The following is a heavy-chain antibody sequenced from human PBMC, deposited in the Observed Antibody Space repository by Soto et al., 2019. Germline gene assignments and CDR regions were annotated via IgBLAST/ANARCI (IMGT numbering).Heavy chain of an antibody. CDR1: GFTFSDHY. CDR3: ARVRSSSWGLDAFDM. J-gene: IGHJ3*02. V-gene: IGHV3-72*01. Sequence: EVQLVESGGDLVQPGGSLRLSCAASGFTFSDHYMDWVRQAPGKGLEWVGRIRNKANSYTTEYAASVKGRFTISRDDSLNSLYLQMNSLKTEDTAVYYCARVRSSSWGLDAFDMWGQGTMVTVSS. CDR2: IRNKANSYTT. D-gene: IGHD6-13*01.